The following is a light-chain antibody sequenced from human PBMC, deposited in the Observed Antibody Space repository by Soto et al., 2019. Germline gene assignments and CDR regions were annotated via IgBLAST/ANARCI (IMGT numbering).Light chain of an antibody. CDR3: QQYNNLPPSP. J-gene: IGKJ2*01. CDR2: GVS. V-gene: IGKV3-15*01. CDR1: KSVSSN. Sequence: IVMTQSPATLSVSPGERATLSCRASKSVSSNLAWYQQKPGQAPRLLIYGVSTRATGIPATFSGSGSGTEFTLTISSLQSEDFAVYYCQQYNNLPPSPLGQRTKQAIK.